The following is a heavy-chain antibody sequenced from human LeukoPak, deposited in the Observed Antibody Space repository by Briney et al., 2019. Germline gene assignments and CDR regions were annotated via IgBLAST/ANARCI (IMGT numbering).Heavy chain of an antibody. V-gene: IGHV4-34*01. CDR1: GGSFSGYY. CDR2: INHSGST. Sequence: SETLSLTCAVYGGSFSGYYWSWIRQPPGKRLEWIGEINHSGSTNYNPSLKSRVTISVDTSKNQFSLKLSSVTAADTAVYYCARDPWTGTSPGADYWGQGTLVTVSS. D-gene: IGHD1-1*01. CDR3: ARDPWTGTSPGADY. J-gene: IGHJ4*02.